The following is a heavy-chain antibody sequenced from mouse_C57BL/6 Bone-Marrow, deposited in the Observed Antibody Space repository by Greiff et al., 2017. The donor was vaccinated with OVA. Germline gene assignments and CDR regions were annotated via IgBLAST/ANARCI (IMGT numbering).Heavy chain of an antibody. CDR1: RFTFTDYY. D-gene: IGHD2-2*01. CDR3: ARYGSMVTTSAMDY. Sequence: EVQVVESGGGLVQPGGSLSLSCAASRFTFTDYYMSWVRQPPGKALEWLGFIRNKANGYTTEYSASVKGLFTISRDNSQSILYLQMNALRAEDSATYDCARYGSMVTTSAMDYWGQGTSVTVSS. J-gene: IGHJ4*01. CDR2: IRNKANGYTT. V-gene: IGHV7-3*01.